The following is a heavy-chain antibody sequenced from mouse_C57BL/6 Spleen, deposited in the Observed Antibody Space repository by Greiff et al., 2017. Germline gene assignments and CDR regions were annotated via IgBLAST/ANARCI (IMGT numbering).Heavy chain of an antibody. CDR1: GYAFSSSW. J-gene: IGHJ3*01. CDR2: IYPGGGDT. CDR3: ATGEAGWFDY. V-gene: IGHV1-82*01. Sequence: VQLQQSGPELVKPGASVKLSCTASGYAFSSSWMNWVKQRPGKGLEWIGRIYPGGGDTNYNGRFKGRATLTADKSSSTAYMQLSSLTSEDSAVSFGATGEAGWFDYWGQGTLVTVSS.